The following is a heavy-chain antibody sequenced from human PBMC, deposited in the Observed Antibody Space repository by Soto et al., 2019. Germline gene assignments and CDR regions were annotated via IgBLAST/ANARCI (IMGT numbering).Heavy chain of an antibody. Sequence: SETLSLTCTVSGGSISSYYWSWIRQPPGKGLEWIGYIYYSGSTNYNPSLKSRVTISVDTSKNQFSLKLSSVTAADTAVYYCARVGLQLGAYYYYYYGMDVWGQGTTVTVSS. D-gene: IGHD1-1*01. V-gene: IGHV4-59*01. CDR1: GGSISSYY. CDR2: IYYSGST. CDR3: ARVGLQLGAYYYYYYGMDV. J-gene: IGHJ6*02.